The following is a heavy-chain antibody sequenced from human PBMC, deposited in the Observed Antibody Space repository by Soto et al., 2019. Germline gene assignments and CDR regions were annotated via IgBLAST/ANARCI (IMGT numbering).Heavy chain of an antibody. V-gene: IGHV3-30*18. CDR3: AKDSHYYGSGSSPPFDY. CDR2: ISDDGSKK. J-gene: IGHJ4*02. CDR1: GFSFRSYG. Sequence: QVQLVESGGGVVQPGRSLRLSCAASGFSFRSYGMHWVRQAPGKGLEWVVVISDDGSKKYYADSVKGRFTISRDNSKNTLSLEMNSLRPEDTAVYYCAKDSHYYGSGSSPPFDYWGQGTVVTVSS. D-gene: IGHD3-10*01.